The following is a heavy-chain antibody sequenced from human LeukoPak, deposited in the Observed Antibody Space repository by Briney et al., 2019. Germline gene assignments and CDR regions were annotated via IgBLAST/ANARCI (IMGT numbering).Heavy chain of an antibody. CDR3: ARDRGGLDYDFWSGSYKYGMDV. D-gene: IGHD3-3*01. J-gene: IGHJ6*02. CDR1: GGSISSYY. Sequence: SETLSLTCTVSGGSISSYYWSWIRQPPGKGLEWSGYIYYSGSTKYHPSLKSRVTISVDTFKNQFSLKLSSVTAADTAVYYCARDRGGLDYDFWSGSYKYGMDVWGQGTTVTVSS. V-gene: IGHV4-59*13. CDR2: IYYSGST.